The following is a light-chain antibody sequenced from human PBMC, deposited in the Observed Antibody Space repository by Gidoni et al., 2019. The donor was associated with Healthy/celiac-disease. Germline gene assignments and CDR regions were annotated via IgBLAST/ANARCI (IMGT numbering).Light chain of an antibody. V-gene: IGLV2-14*01. CDR1: SSDVGGYNY. CDR2: DVS. CDR3: SSYTSSSTRV. J-gene: IGLJ3*02. Sequence: QSALTQPASVSGSPGQSITISCTGTSSDVGGYNYVSWYQQHPGKAPKLMIYDVSNGQSGVSNRFSGSKSGNTASLTISGLQAEDEADYYCSSYTSSSTRVFGGGTKLTVL.